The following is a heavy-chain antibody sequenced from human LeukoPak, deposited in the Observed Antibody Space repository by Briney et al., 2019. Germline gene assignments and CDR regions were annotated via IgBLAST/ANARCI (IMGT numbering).Heavy chain of an antibody. D-gene: IGHD3-10*01. CDR2: INPNSGGT. CDR3: ATDPGGAMVRGYNWFDP. J-gene: IGHJ5*02. CDR1: GYTFTGYY. V-gene: IGHV1-2*02. Sequence: ASVKVSCKASGYTFTGYYMHWVRQAPGQGLEWMGWINPNSGGTNYAQKFQGRVTMTRDTSISTAYMELSRLRSDDTAVYYCATDPGGAMVRGYNWFDPWGQGTLVTVSS.